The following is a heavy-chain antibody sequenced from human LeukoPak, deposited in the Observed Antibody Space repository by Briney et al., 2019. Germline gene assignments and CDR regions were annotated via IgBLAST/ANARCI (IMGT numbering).Heavy chain of an antibody. Sequence: GGSLRLSCAASGFTVSSNYMSWVRQAPGKGLEWVSVIYSGGSTYYADSVKGRFTISRDNSENTLYLQMNSLRAEDTAVYYCARGDFWSGTYTDAFDVWGQGTMVTVSS. CDR2: IYSGGST. CDR3: ARGDFWSGTYTDAFDV. V-gene: IGHV3-66*02. CDR1: GFTVSSNY. J-gene: IGHJ3*01. D-gene: IGHD3-3*01.